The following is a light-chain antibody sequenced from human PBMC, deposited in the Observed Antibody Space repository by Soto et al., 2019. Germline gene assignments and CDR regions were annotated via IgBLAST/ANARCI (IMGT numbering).Light chain of an antibody. CDR2: EVS. J-gene: IGLJ1*01. CDR3: ASHTTRDTRV. V-gene: IGLV2-14*01. Sequence: QSVLTQPASVSGSPGQSIAISCTGTSGDVGAYDYVSWYQHHPDKAPKLMIYEVSNRPSGVSDRFSGSKSVYTATLTISGFQAEDEADYYCASHTTRDTRVFGTGTKVTVL. CDR1: SGDVGAYDY.